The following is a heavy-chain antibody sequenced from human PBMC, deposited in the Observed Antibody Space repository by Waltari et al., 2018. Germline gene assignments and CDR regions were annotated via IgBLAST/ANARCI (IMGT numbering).Heavy chain of an antibody. CDR2: ISSSSSYI. J-gene: IGHJ3*02. Sequence: EVQLVESGGGLVKPGGSLRLSCAASGFTFSSYSMNWVRQAPGKGLEWVSSISSSSSYIYYADSVKGRFTISRDNAKNSLYLQMNSLRAEDTAVYYCAREDSYGFNAFDIWGQGTMVTVSS. CDR1: GFTFSSYS. V-gene: IGHV3-21*01. D-gene: IGHD5-18*01. CDR3: AREDSYGFNAFDI.